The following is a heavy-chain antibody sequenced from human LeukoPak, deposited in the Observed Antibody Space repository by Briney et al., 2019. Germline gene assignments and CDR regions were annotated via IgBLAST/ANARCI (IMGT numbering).Heavy chain of an antibody. CDR3: ARDLRYGSGSYYADSDAFDI. D-gene: IGHD3-10*01. V-gene: IGHV3-21*01. CDR1: GFTFSSYS. J-gene: IGHJ3*02. Sequence: GGSLRLSCAASGFTFSSYSMNWVRQAPGKGLEWVSSISSSSSYIYYADSVKGRFTISRDNAKNSLYLQMNSLRAEDTAVYYCARDLRYGSGSYYADSDAFDIWGQGTMVTVSS. CDR2: ISSSSSYI.